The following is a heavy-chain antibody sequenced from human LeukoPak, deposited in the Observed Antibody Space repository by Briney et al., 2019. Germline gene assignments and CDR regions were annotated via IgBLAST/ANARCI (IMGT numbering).Heavy chain of an antibody. CDR2: ISGSGGST. CDR3: AKDHSGRGHRRPYYYYGMDV. Sequence: GGSLRLSCAASGFTFSSYAMSWVRQAPGKGLEWVSAISGSGGSTYYADSVKGRFTISRDNSKNTLYLQMNSLRAEDTAVYYCAKDHSGRGHRRPYYYYGMDVWGQGTTVTVSS. J-gene: IGHJ6*02. V-gene: IGHV3-23*01. D-gene: IGHD5-12*01. CDR1: GFTFSSYA.